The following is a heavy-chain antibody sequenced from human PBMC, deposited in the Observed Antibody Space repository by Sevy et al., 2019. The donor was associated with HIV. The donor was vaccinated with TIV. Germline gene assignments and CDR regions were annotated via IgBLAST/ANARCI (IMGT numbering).Heavy chain of an antibody. CDR3: ATQYSYDY. CDR1: GHTFSDYY. J-gene: IGHJ4*02. Sequence: ASVKVSCKASGHTFSDYYIQWVRQAPGQGLEWMGWINSNSGAINYAQKFRDRVTMTSDTSISTAYMELSRLRSDDTAVYYCATQYSYDYWGQGTLVTVSS. D-gene: IGHD4-4*01. CDR2: INSNSGAI. V-gene: IGHV1-2*02.